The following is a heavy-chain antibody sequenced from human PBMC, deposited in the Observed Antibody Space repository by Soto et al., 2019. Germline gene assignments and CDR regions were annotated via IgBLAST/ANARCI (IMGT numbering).Heavy chain of an antibody. Sequence: QVQLQESGPGLVKPSQTLSLTCTVSGGSISSGGYYWSWIRQHPGKGLEWIWDIYYSGSTYYNPSLKSRVTIAVDTSKNQFSLKLSSVTAADTAVYYCARAAGYCISTSCYQLDYWGQGTLVTVSS. V-gene: IGHV4-31*03. CDR2: IYYSGST. D-gene: IGHD2-2*01. CDR1: GGSISSGGYY. J-gene: IGHJ4*02. CDR3: ARAAGYCISTSCYQLDY.